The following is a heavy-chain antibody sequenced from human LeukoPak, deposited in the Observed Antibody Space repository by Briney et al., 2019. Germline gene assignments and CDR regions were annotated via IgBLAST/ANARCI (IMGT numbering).Heavy chain of an antibody. Sequence: GGSLRLSCAASGFTFSSYSMNWVRQAPGKGLEWVSSISSSSSYIYYADSVKGRFTISRDNAKNRLYLQMNSLRAEDTAVYYCARPAGGDYYDTSGYFAYMDVWGKGTTVTVSS. D-gene: IGHD3-22*01. CDR3: ARPAGGDYYDTSGYFAYMDV. J-gene: IGHJ6*03. CDR2: ISSSSSYI. V-gene: IGHV3-21*01. CDR1: GFTFSSYS.